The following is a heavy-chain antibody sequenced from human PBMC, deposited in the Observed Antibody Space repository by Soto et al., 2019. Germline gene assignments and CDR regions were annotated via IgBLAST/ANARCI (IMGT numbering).Heavy chain of an antibody. CDR2: IFPADSDA. CDR1: GYSFSNYW. Sequence: GESLKISCKGSGYSFSNYWIAWVRQKPGKGLEWMGIIFPADSDARYSPSFQGQVTISADKSITTTYLQWSSLKASDTAIYYCAASNFYYSMHVWGQGTTVSVSS. V-gene: IGHV5-51*01. CDR3: AASNFYYSMHV. J-gene: IGHJ6*02.